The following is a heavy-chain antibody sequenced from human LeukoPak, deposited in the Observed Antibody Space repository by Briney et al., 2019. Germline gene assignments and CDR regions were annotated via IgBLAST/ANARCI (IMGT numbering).Heavy chain of an antibody. V-gene: IGHV4-39*01. Sequence: SETLSLTCTVSGGSISSSTYSWAWIRQPPGKGLEWIGTIYYTGSSYYNPSLKSRVTISLDTSANQFSLQLNSVTAADTAVYYCVRHDGRGGATMGAFDSWGQGSLVTVSS. CDR1: GGSISSSTYS. CDR3: VRHDGRGGATMGAFDS. J-gene: IGHJ5*01. CDR2: IYYTGSS. D-gene: IGHD4/OR15-4a*01.